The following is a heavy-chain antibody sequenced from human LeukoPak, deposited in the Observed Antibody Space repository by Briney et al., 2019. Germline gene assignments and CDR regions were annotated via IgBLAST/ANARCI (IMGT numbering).Heavy chain of an antibody. J-gene: IGHJ3*02. D-gene: IGHD2-2*02. V-gene: IGHV1-8*03. CDR3: ARGSYCSSTSCYTWDAFDI. Sequence: ASVKVSCKASGYTFTSYDINWVRQATGQGLEWMGWMNPNSGNTGYAQKFQGRVTITRNTSISTAYMELSSLRSEDTAVYYCARGSYCSSTSCYTWDAFDIWGQGTMVTVSS. CDR1: GYTFTSYD. CDR2: MNPNSGNT.